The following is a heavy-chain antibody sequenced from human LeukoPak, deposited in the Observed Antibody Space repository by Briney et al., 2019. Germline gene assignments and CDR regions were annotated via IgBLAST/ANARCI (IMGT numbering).Heavy chain of an antibody. D-gene: IGHD6-6*01. J-gene: IGHJ4*02. Sequence: ASAKVSCKASGYIFTDFYIHWVRQAPGQGLEWMGWISPRNGDTKFAQKFQGRVTMTRDTSVTTAYMELSRLTSDDTAVYYCARDILPPHSDARNSYSRDYWGQGTLVTVSS. CDR1: GYIFTDFY. CDR2: ISPRNGDT. CDR3: ARDILPPHSDARNSYSRDY. V-gene: IGHV1-2*02.